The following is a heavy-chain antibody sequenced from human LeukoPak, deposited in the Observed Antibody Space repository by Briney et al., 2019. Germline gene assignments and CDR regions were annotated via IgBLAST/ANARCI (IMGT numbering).Heavy chain of an antibody. CDR2: ISYDGSNK. D-gene: IGHD6-19*01. J-gene: IGHJ4*02. V-gene: IGHV3-30*18. Sequence: GRSLRLSCAASGFTFSSYGMHWVRQAPGKGLEWVAVISYDGSNKYYADSVKGRFTISRDNSKNTLYLQMNSLRAEDTAVYYCAKDVYVREQWYFDYWGQETLVTVSS. CDR3: AKDVYVREQWYFDY. CDR1: GFTFSSYG.